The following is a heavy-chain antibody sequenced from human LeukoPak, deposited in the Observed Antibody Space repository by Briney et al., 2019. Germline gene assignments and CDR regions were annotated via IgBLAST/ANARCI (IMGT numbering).Heavy chain of an antibody. CDR2: ISGSGGST. J-gene: IGHJ4*02. CDR1: GFTFSSYA. Sequence: PGGSLRLSCAASGFTFSSYAMSWVRQAPGKGLEWVSAISGSGGSTYYADSVKGRFTISRDNSKNTLYLQMNSLRAEDTAVYYCAKDGDTTTVTGGYFDYWGQGTLVTVSS. D-gene: IGHD4-17*01. V-gene: IGHV3-23*01. CDR3: AKDGDTTTVTGGYFDY.